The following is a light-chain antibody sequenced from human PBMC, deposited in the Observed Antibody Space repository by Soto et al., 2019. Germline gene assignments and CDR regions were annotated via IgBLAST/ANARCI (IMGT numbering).Light chain of an antibody. CDR1: SSNIGAGYD. CDR3: QSYNRSLGGSV. J-gene: IGLJ1*01. CDR2: GNS. Sequence: QSVLTQPPSVSGAPGQRVTISCTGSSSNIGAGYDVHWYQQLPGTAPKLLIYGNSNRPSGVPDRFSGSKSGTSASLAITGLHAEDESDYYCQSYNRSLGGSVFGTGPTLTVL. V-gene: IGLV1-40*01.